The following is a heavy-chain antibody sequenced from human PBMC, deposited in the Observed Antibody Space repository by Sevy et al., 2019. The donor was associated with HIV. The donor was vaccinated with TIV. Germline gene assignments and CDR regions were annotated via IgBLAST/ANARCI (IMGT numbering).Heavy chain of an antibody. Sequence: SETLSLTCTVSGGSISSGGYYWSWIRQHPGKGLEWIGYIYYSGSTYYNPSLKSRVTISVDTSKNQFSLKLSSVTVADTAVYYCARGSIAAAGDYYYYGMDVWGQGTTVTVSS. CDR3: ARGSIAAAGDYYYYGMDV. CDR2: IYYSGST. J-gene: IGHJ6*02. V-gene: IGHV4-31*03. CDR1: GGSISSGGYY. D-gene: IGHD6-13*01.